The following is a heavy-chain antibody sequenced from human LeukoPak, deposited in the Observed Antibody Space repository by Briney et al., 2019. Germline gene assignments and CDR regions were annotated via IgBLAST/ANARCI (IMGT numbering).Heavy chain of an antibody. CDR3: ARLYCSSTSCYFDY. V-gene: IGHV4-59*01. J-gene: IGHJ4*02. CDR1: GGSISSYY. Sequence: SETLSLTCTVSGGSISSYYWSWIRQPPGKGLEWIGYIYYSGSTNYNPSLKSRVTISVDTSKNQFSLRLSSVTAADTAVYYCARLYCSSTSCYFDYWGQGTLVTVSS. CDR2: IYYSGST. D-gene: IGHD2-2*01.